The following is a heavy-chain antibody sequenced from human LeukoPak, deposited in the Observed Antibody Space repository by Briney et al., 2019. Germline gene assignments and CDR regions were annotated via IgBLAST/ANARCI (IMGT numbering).Heavy chain of an antibody. CDR1: GYTFTSYG. D-gene: IGHD3-22*01. CDR2: ISAYNGNT. CDR3: ARPKSKYDSSGYYPLDY. J-gene: IGHJ4*02. V-gene: IGHV1-18*01. Sequence: ASVKVSCKASGYTFTSYGISWVRQAPGQGLEWMGWISAYNGNTNYAQKLQGRVTMTTDTSTSTAYMELRSLRSEDTAVYYCARPKSKYDSSGYYPLDYWGQGTLVTVSS.